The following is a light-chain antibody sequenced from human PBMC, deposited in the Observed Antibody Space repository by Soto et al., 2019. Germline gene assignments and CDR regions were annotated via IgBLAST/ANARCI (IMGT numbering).Light chain of an antibody. CDR2: KND. Sequence: NFMLTQAHSVSESPGKTVTISCTRSSGNIASNFVQWYQQRPGSAPTILIFKNDQRPSGVPDRFSGSLDSSSNSASLIISGLNTEDEADYYCQSYGATSYVFGTGTKVTV. V-gene: IGLV6-57*03. CDR1: SGNIASNF. J-gene: IGLJ1*01. CDR3: QSYGATSYV.